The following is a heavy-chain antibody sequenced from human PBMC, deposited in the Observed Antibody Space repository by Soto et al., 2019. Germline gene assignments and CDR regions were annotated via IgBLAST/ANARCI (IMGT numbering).Heavy chain of an antibody. J-gene: IGHJ6*02. CDR3: ASQGYCSSTSCLRGFGMDV. V-gene: IGHV1-69*01. CDR1: GGTFSSYA. Sequence: QVQLVQSGAEVKKPGSSVKVSCKASGGTFSSYAISWVRQAPGQGLEWMGGIIPIFGTANYAQKFQGRVTITADESTSTAYMELSSLRSEDTAVYYCASQGYCSSTSCLRGFGMDVWGQGTKVTVSS. D-gene: IGHD2-2*01. CDR2: IIPIFGTA.